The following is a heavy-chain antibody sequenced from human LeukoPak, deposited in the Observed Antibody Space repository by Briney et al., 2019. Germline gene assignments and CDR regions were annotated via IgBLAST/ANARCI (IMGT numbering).Heavy chain of an antibody. CDR3: ARVTRTLCSGGSCYSGYFDY. D-gene: IGHD2-15*01. Sequence: SETLSFTCTVSGGSISSGSYYWSWIRQPAGEGLEWIGRIYTSGSTNYNPSLKSRVTISVDTSKNQFSLKLSSVTAADTAVYYCARVTRTLCSGGSCYSGYFDYWGQGTLVTVSS. CDR1: GGSISSGSYY. V-gene: IGHV4-61*02. J-gene: IGHJ4*02. CDR2: IYTSGST.